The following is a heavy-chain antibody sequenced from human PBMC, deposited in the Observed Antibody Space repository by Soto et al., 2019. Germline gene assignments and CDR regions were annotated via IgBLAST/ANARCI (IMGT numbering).Heavy chain of an antibody. V-gene: IGHV3-21*01. CDR1: GLTVSSYS. CDR2: LTSTSSYT. J-gene: IGHJ4*02. D-gene: IGHD6-13*01. CDR3: GRVASSSSWTPDY. Sequence: PGGSLRLSCAASGLTVSSYSMNWVRQVPGKGLEWVSSLTSTSSYTYYADSVKGRFTISRDNAKNSLFLQMNSLRAEDTAVYYCGRVASSSSWTPDYLGQGTLVTAPQ.